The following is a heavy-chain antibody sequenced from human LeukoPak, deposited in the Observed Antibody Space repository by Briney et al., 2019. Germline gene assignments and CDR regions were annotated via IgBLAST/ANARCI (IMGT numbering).Heavy chain of an antibody. Sequence: ASVKVSCKASGYTFTSYAMHWVRQAPGQRLECMGWINAGNGNTKYSQKFQGRVTITRDTSASTAYMELSSLRSEDTAVYYCARVPGTVQVDTLYFDYWGQGTLVTVSS. CDR2: INAGNGNT. V-gene: IGHV1-3*01. J-gene: IGHJ4*02. CDR3: ARVPGTVQVDTLYFDY. D-gene: IGHD2-8*02. CDR1: GYTFTSYA.